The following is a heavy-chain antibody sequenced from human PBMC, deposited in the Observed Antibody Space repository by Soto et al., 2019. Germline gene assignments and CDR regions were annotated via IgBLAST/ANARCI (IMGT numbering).Heavy chain of an antibody. CDR1: GFTFSSYA. CDR2: ISGPGATI. CDR3: AHMLTMVRGVTGLRDFDF. J-gene: IGHJ4*02. D-gene: IGHD3-10*01. V-gene: IGHV3-23*01. Sequence: EVQLLEAGGNLIQPGGSLRLSCAASGFTFSSYAMSWVRQAPGQGLEWLSAISGPGATIYYADSVKGRFTISRDNSKNKLYLQMHSLTAAATAVYYCAHMLTMVRGVTGLRDFDFWGQGTLVTVSS.